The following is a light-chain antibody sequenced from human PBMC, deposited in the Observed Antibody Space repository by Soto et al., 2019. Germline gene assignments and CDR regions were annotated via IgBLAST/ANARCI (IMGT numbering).Light chain of an antibody. Sequence: QSALTQPASVSGSPGQSITISCTGTSSDVGGYNYVSWYQQHPGKAPKLMIYEVSNRPSGVSNRFSGSKSGNTASLTISGVQAEDEADYYCSSYTGSSTRVLGGGTKLPV. CDR2: EVS. J-gene: IGLJ2*01. CDR3: SSYTGSSTRV. V-gene: IGLV2-14*01. CDR1: SSDVGGYNY.